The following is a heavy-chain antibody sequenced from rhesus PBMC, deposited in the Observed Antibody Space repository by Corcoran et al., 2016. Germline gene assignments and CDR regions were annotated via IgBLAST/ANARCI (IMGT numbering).Heavy chain of an antibody. CDR1: GGSISSGYG. D-gene: IGHD1-1*01. Sequence: QVQLQESGPGLVKPSETLSLTCAVSGGSISSGYGWSWIRQPPGKGLEGIGHIYGRIGRTNYNPSLKSRVTISKDASTNQFSLRLNSVTAADTAVYYCAKRAGPDDSWGQGVLVIVSS. V-gene: IGHV4S7*01. CDR3: AKRAGPDDS. CDR2: IYGRIGRT. J-gene: IGHJ4*01.